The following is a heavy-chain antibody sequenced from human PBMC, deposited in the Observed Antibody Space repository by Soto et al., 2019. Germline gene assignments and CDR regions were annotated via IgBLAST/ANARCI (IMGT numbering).Heavy chain of an antibody. CDR3: AREWNPLNWFDP. CDR2: ISSSSSTI. D-gene: IGHD1-1*01. Sequence: GVLRLSCAASGFTFSSYNMNWVRQAPGKGLEWVSYISSSSSTIYYADSVKGRFTISRDNAKNSLYLQMNSLRDEDTAVYYCAREWNPLNWFDPWGQGTLVTVSS. V-gene: IGHV3-48*02. J-gene: IGHJ5*02. CDR1: GFTFSSYN.